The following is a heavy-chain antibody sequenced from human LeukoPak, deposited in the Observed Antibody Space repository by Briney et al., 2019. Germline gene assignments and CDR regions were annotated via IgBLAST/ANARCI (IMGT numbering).Heavy chain of an antibody. V-gene: IGHV3-66*01. CDR2: IYSGGST. J-gene: IGHJ5*02. Sequence: GGSLRLSCAASGFTVSSNYMSWVRQAPGKGLEWVSVIYSGGSTYYADSVKGRFTISGDNSKNTLYLQMNSLKPEDTAVYYCTKEGLPSGSSWSAWFDPWGQGTLVTVSS. CDR1: GFTVSSNY. CDR3: TKEGLPSGSSWSAWFDP. D-gene: IGHD3-10*01.